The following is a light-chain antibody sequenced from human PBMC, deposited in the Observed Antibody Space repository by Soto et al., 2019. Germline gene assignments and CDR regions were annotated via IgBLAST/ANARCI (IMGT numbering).Light chain of an antibody. V-gene: IGLV1-51*01. Sequence: QSVLTQPPSVSAAPGQKVTISCSGSSSNIGGNSVSWYQQLPGTAPKLLIYDDNKRHSGITDRFSGSKSGTSATLGITGFQTGDEADDYCGSWESSLSAYVFGTGPKVTVL. CDR3: GSWESSLSAYV. CDR2: DDN. J-gene: IGLJ1*01. CDR1: SSNIGGNS.